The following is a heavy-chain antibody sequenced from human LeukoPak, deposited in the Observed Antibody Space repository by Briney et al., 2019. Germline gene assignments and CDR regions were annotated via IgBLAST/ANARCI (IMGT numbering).Heavy chain of an antibody. CDR3: AKDESRVRGVIRDAFDF. V-gene: IGHV3-21*01. CDR2: IDFTSTYI. D-gene: IGHD3-10*01. CDR1: GFNFSTYS. J-gene: IGHJ3*01. Sequence: TGGSLRLSCAASGFNFSTYSMNWVRQAPGKGLEWVSSIDFTSTYIDYADSVKGRFAISRDNAKKSLYLQMNSLRVDDTAVYYCAKDESRVRGVIRDAFDFWGQGTLVTVSS.